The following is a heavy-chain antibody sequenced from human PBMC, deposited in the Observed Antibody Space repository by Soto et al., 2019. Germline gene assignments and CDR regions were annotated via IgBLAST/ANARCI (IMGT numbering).Heavy chain of an antibody. CDR1: GGTFSSYS. J-gene: IGHJ6*02. V-gene: IGHV1-69*13. CDR2: IIPIFGTA. CDR3: AIAHYGMKV. Sequence: SVNVSFKAAGGTFSSYSSSWVRQAPGQGLESMGGIIPIFGTANYAQKFQGRVTITADESTSTAYMELSSLRSEDTAVYYCAIAHYGMKVWGQATTVNVSS.